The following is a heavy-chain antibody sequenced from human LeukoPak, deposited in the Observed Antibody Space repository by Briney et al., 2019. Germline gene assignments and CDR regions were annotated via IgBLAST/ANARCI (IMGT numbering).Heavy chain of an antibody. D-gene: IGHD3-10*01. CDR2: ISRSGSTK. CDR1: GFTFSDYN. CDR3: AREGIGSGNLI. J-gene: IGHJ3*02. Sequence: GGSLRLSCAASGFTFSDYNMRWIRQAPGKGLEWVSSISRSGSTKYYADSVKGRFTISRDNAKNSLYLQMNSLRAEDTAVYYCAREGIGSGNLIWGQGTMVTVSS. V-gene: IGHV3-11*04.